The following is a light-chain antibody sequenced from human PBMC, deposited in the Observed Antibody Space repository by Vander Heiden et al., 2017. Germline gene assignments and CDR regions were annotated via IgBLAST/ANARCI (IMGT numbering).Light chain of an antibody. J-gene: IGKJ4*01. Sequence: DIQMTQSPSSLSASVGDRVTLTCRASQSISNYLNWYQQKPGKAPRLLIYAASSLQSGVPSRFSGSGSGTDFTLTISRLQPEDFATYYCQQSDSTPPTFGGGTKVEI. CDR1: QSISNY. CDR3: QQSDSTPPT. V-gene: IGKV1-39*01. CDR2: AAS.